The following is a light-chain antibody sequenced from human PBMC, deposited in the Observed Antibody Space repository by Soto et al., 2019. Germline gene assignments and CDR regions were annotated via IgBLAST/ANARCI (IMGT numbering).Light chain of an antibody. J-gene: IGLJ2*01. CDR3: SSYAGNNNLI. Sequence: QSALTQPPSASGSPGQSVTISCTGTSSDLGDYDYVSWYQQHSGKAPKLMIYEVNQRPSGVPDRFSGSKSGNTASLTVTGLQAEDEADYYCSSYAGNNNLIFGGGTKLTVL. CDR2: EVN. V-gene: IGLV2-8*01. CDR1: SSDLGDYDY.